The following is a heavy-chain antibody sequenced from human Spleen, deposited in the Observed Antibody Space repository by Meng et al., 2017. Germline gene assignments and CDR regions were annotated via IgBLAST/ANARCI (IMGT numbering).Heavy chain of an antibody. J-gene: IGHJ4*02. CDR1: GGSFSGYY. CDR3: ARGLSFWNYYFDY. CDR2: INHSGST. D-gene: IGHD1-7*01. V-gene: IGHV4-34*01. Sequence: QVQLHQWGAGLLKPSETLSLTCAVYGGSFSGYYWSWIRQPPGKGLEWIGEINHSGSTNYNPSLKSRVTISVDTSKNQFSLKLSSVTAADTAVYYCARGLSFWNYYFDYWGQGTLVTVFS.